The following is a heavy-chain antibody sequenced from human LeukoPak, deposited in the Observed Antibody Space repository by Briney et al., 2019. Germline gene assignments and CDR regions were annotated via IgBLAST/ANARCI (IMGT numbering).Heavy chain of an antibody. J-gene: IGHJ6*02. CDR3: ARDPIRAPYGPDGRDYDMDV. D-gene: IGHD4-17*01. CDR2: IGISAKTK. Sequence: GGSLRLSCAGSGFTFSGYEMNWVRQAPGRGLEWVSYIGISAKTKFYADSVKGRFTISRDNAKNSLYLQMNSVRVEDTAVYYCARDPIRAPYGPDGRDYDMDVWGQGTTVTVSS. V-gene: IGHV3-48*03. CDR1: GFTFSGYE.